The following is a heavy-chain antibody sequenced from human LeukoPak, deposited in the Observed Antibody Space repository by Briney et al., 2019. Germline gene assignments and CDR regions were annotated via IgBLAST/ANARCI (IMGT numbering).Heavy chain of an antibody. CDR1: GGSVSSGSYY. D-gene: IGHD3-22*01. CDR3: ATSYYYDSSGYYYGFDY. V-gene: IGHV4-61*01. CDR2: IYYSGST. J-gene: IGHJ4*02. Sequence: SETLSLTCTVSGGSVSSGSYYWSWTRQPPGKGLEWIGYIYYSGSTNYNPSLKSRVTISVDTSKNQFPLKLSSVTAADTAVYYCATSYYYDSSGYYYGFDYWGQGTLVTVSS.